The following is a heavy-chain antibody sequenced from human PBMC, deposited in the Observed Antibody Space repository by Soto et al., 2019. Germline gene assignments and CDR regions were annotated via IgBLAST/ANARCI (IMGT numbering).Heavy chain of an antibody. V-gene: IGHV5-51*01. CDR3: ERAKVINFGEIIDPSLFDY. D-gene: IGHD3-16*02. Sequence: PGESLKISCQGSGYNFPIYWIGWVRQMPGKGLEWMGIIYPGDSDSIYSPSFQGQVTLSVDKSTSSAYLQWRSLKASDSALYYCERAKVINFGEIIDPSLFDYWGQGTLVTVSS. CDR1: GYNFPIYW. J-gene: IGHJ4*02. CDR2: IYPGDSDS.